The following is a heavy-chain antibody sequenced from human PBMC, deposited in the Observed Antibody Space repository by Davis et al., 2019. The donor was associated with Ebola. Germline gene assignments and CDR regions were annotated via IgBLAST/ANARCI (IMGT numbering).Heavy chain of an antibody. D-gene: IGHD6-13*01. CDR3: ASRRRLLAAAGSSRWFDP. J-gene: IGHJ5*02. CDR1: GGSFSGYY. Sequence: SETLSLTCAVYGGSFSGYYWSWIRQPPRKGLEWIGEINHSGSTNYNPSLKSRVTISVDTSKNQFSLKLSSVTAADTAVYYCASRRRLLAAAGSSRWFDPWGQGTLVTVSS. CDR2: INHSGST. V-gene: IGHV4-34*01.